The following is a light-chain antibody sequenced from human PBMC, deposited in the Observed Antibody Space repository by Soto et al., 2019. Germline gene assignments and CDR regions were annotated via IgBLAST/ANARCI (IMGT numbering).Light chain of an antibody. V-gene: IGLV1-51*02. CDR2: EHN. Sequence: QSVLTQPPSVSAAPGQKVTISCSGSSSNIGSNYVSWFQQLPGTAPKLLIYEHNKRPSGIPDRFSGSKSGTTATLGITGLQTGDEADYYCGTWDNSLSARVFGGGTKLTVL. CDR1: SSNIGSNY. CDR3: GTWDNSLSARV. J-gene: IGLJ3*02.